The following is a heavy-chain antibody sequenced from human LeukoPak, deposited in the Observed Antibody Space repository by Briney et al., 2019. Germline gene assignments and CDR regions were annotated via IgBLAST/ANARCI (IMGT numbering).Heavy chain of an antibody. CDR1: GGSFSGYY. CDR2: INHSGST. J-gene: IGHJ4*02. D-gene: IGHD3-10*01. Sequence: SETLSLTCAVYGGSFSGYYWSWIRQPPGKGLEWIGEINHSGSTNYNPSLKSRVTISVDTSKNQFSLKLSSVTAADTAVYYCARRYIYGSGSYYTYWGQGTLVTVSS. CDR3: ARRYIYGSGSYYTY. V-gene: IGHV4-34*01.